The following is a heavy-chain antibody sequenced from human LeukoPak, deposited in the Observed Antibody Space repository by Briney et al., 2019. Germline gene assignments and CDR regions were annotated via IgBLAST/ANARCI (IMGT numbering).Heavy chain of an antibody. D-gene: IGHD6-19*01. CDR2: INPNSGGT. V-gene: IGHV1-2*02. CDR1: GYTFTGYY. Sequence: ASVKVSCKASGYTFTGYYMHWVRQAPGQGLEWMGWINPNSGGTNYAQKFQGRVTMTRDTSISTAYMELSRLRSDDTVVYYCARAAERGWSYYMDVWGKGTTVTVSS. CDR3: ARAAERGWSYYMDV. J-gene: IGHJ6*03.